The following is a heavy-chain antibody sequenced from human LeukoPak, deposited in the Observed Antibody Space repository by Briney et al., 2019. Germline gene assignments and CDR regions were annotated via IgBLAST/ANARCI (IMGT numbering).Heavy chain of an antibody. D-gene: IGHD2-2*01. CDR1: GFTFDDYT. V-gene: IGHV3-43*01. J-gene: IGHJ6*03. CDR2: MTWDAGTT. CDR3: AKGGQTAARDMDV. Sequence: GGSLRLSCAASGFTFDDYTMHWVRQPPGKGLEWVSLMTWDAGTTYYADSVKGRFTISRDNSKNSLYLQMNSLRSEDTALYYCAKGGQTAARDMDVRGKGTTVTVSS.